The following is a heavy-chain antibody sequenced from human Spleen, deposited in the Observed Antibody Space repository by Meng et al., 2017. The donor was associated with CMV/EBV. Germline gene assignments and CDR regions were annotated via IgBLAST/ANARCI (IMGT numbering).Heavy chain of an antibody. D-gene: IGHD2-15*01. Sequence: GGSLGLSCATSGLNFKIYGMHWVRQLPGKGLEWVAFIRYDEKTKYYADSVKGRFTISRDNSKNTLYLQMNSLTVEDTAVYYCARDLKDIPGEVLFAGYWGQGTLVTVSS. CDR2: IRYDEKTK. CDR3: ARDLKDIPGEVLFAGY. J-gene: IGHJ4*02. V-gene: IGHV3-30*02. CDR1: GLNFKIYG.